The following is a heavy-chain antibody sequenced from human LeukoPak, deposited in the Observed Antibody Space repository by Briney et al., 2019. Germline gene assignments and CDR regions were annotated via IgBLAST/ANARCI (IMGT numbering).Heavy chain of an antibody. CDR2: INHSGST. Sequence: PSETLSLTCAVYGGSFSGYYWSWIRQPPGKGLEWIGEINHSGSTNYNPSLKSRVTISVDTSKNQFSLKLSSVTAADTAVYYCARGRDLRWFDYWGQGTLVTVSS. CDR3: ARGRDLRWFDY. J-gene: IGHJ4*02. V-gene: IGHV4-34*09. D-gene: IGHD4-17*01. CDR1: GGSFSGYY.